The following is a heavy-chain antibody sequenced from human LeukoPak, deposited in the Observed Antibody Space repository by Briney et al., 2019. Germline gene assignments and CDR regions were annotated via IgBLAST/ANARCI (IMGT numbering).Heavy chain of an antibody. J-gene: IGHJ6*03. CDR3: AREGSLELRKNGYYYYMDV. Sequence: SETLSLTCTVSGGPISSSSYYWGWIRQPPGKGLEWIGSIYYSGSTYYNPSIKSRVTISVATSKNQFSLKLSSVTAADTAVYYCAREGSLELRKNGYYYYMDVWGKGTTVTVSS. V-gene: IGHV4-39*07. D-gene: IGHD1-7*01. CDR1: GGPISSSSYY. CDR2: IYYSGST.